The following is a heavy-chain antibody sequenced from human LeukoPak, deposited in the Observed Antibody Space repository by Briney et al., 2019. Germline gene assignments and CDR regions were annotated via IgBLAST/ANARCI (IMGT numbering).Heavy chain of an antibody. D-gene: IGHD3-16*02. J-gene: IGHJ4*02. CDR2: ISGSGGST. Sequence: GGSLRLSCAAPGFTFSSYAMSWVRQASLTGLELISAISGSGGSTYYADSVKGRFTISRDNSKNTLYLQMNSLRAEDTAVYYCAKDNDYVWGSYRPPHFDYWGQGTLVTVSS. CDR1: GFTFSSYA. CDR3: AKDNDYVWGSYRPPHFDY. V-gene: IGHV3-23*01.